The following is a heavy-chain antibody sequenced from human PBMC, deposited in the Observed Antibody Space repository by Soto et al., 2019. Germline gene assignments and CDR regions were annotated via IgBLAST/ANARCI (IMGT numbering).Heavy chain of an antibody. D-gene: IGHD3-10*01. V-gene: IGHV1-18*04. J-gene: IGHJ6*02. Sequence: GASVKVSCKASGYTFTSYGISWVRQAPGQGLEWMGWISAYNGNTNYAQKLQGRVTMTTDTSTSTAYMELRSLRSDDTAVYYCASGYMVRDINEGPSPGGMDVWSRGTTVTVSS. CDR1: GYTFTSYG. CDR2: ISAYNGNT. CDR3: ASGYMVRDINEGPSPGGMDV.